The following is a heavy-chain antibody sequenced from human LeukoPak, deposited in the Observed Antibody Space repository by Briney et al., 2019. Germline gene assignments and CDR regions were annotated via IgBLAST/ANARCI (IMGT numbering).Heavy chain of an antibody. CDR3: ARNGTEREGTDYYYYYMDV. Sequence: SVKVSCKASGGTFISYTISWVRQAPGQGLEWMGRIIPILGIANYAQKFQGRVTMTADKSTSTAYMELSSLRSEDTAVYYCARNGTEREGTDYYYYYMDVWGKGTPVTVSS. J-gene: IGHJ6*03. CDR1: GGTFISYT. D-gene: IGHD1-1*01. V-gene: IGHV1-69*02. CDR2: IIPILGIA.